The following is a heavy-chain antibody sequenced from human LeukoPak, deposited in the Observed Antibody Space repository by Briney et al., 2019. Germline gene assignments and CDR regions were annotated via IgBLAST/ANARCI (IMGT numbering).Heavy chain of an antibody. J-gene: IGHJ6*03. CDR2: IRSSGSTL. CDR1: GFTFSSFE. V-gene: IGHV3-48*03. CDR3: ARDRHVSNYYYYMDV. Sequence: GGSLRLSCAASGFTFSSFEMNWVRQAPGNGLEGVSYIRSSGSTLYYADSVKGRFTICRDNAKNSLYLQMNSLRAEDTAVYYCARDRHVSNYYYYMDVWGKGTTVTIS.